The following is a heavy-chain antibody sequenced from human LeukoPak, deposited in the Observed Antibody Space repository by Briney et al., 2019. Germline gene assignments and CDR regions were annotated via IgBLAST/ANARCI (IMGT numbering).Heavy chain of an antibody. CDR2: MSAYNGNT. CDR3: AREGIAAAGHYYYYMDV. J-gene: IGHJ6*03. D-gene: IGHD6-13*01. Sequence: ALVKVSCKPSGYTFTSFGVSWVRQAPGQGLEGMGGMSAYNGNTNYAQKLQGRVTMTTDTSPSTAYMELRSLRSDDPAVYYCAREGIAAAGHYYYYMDVWGKGTTVTVSS. CDR1: GYTFTSFG. V-gene: IGHV1-18*01.